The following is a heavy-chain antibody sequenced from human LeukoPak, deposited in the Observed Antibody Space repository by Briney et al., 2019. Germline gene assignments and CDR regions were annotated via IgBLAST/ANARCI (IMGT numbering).Heavy chain of an antibody. D-gene: IGHD4-17*01. CDR1: GFTFSSYG. Sequence: GGSLRLPCAASGFTFSSYGKLWVPQAPGKGLEWVVVIWYDGSNKYYADSVKGRFTISRDNSKNTLYLQMNSMRAEDTAVYYRGNGTTVTSFFFFDYWGQGTLVTVSS. CDR3: GNGTTVTSFFFFDY. CDR2: IWYDGSNK. V-gene: IGHV3-33*06. J-gene: IGHJ4*02.